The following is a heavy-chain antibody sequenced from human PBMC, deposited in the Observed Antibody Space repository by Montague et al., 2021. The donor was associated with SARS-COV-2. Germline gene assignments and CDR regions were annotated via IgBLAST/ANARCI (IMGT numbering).Heavy chain of an antibody. CDR1: TDSFSGYY. Sequence: SETLSLTCAVYTDSFSGYYWSWIRQSPGKGLEWIGEITHSGSTNHNPSLQSRVTISVDKSKKQVSLKLRSLTAADTAVYYCARGVDYDFWSGFLRYKWFGPWGQGTPVIVSS. D-gene: IGHD3-3*01. CDR2: ITHSGST. J-gene: IGHJ5*02. CDR3: ARGVDYDFWSGFLRYKWFGP. V-gene: IGHV4-34*01.